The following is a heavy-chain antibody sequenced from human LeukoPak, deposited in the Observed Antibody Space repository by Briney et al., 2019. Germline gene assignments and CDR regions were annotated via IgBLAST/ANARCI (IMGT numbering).Heavy chain of an antibody. CDR1: GYTFTGYY. Sequence: ASVKVSCKASGYTFTGYYMHWVRQAPGQGLEWMGWINPNSGGTNHAQKFQGRVTMTRDTSISTAYMELSRLRSDDTAVYYCARDRVTGTDFNYWGQGTLVTVSS. J-gene: IGHJ4*02. V-gene: IGHV1-2*02. CDR3: ARDRVTGTDFNY. D-gene: IGHD1-20*01. CDR2: INPNSGGT.